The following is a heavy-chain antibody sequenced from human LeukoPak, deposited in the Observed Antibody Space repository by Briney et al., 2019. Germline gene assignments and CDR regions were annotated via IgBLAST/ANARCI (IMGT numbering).Heavy chain of an antibody. CDR2: INPNSGGT. Sequence: ASVKVSCKASGYTFTGYYMHWVRQAPGQGLEWMGWINPNSGGTNYAQKFQGRVTMTRDTSISTAYMELSRLGSDDTAVYYCARDDRYYYDSSGYYSYFDYWGQGTLVTVSS. CDR3: ARDDRYYYDSSGYYSYFDY. J-gene: IGHJ4*02. CDR1: GYTFTGYY. D-gene: IGHD3-22*01. V-gene: IGHV1-2*02.